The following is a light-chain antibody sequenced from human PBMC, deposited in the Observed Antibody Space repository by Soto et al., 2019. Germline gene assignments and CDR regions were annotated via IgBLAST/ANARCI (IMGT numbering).Light chain of an antibody. CDR2: DVS. CDR1: SSDVGDYNY. CDR3: CSYTTSNTRQIV. V-gene: IGLV2-14*01. Sequence: QSVLTQPASVSGSPGQSITISCTGTSSDVGDYNYVSWYQQHPGKAPKFMIYDVSNRPSGVSSRFSGSKSGNTASLTISGLQAEDEADYYCCSYTTSNTRQIVFGTGTKVTVL. J-gene: IGLJ1*01.